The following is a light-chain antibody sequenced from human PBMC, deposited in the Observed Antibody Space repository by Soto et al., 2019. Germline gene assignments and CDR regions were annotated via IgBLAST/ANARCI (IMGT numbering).Light chain of an antibody. CDR1: QGISNY. Sequence: DIQMTQSPSSLSASVGDRVTITCRASQGISNYLAWYQQIPGKVPKLLISAASSLQSGVPSRFSGRGSGTYVTLTISSLQPEDVATYYCQKYTNVPAFGGGTKVEIK. J-gene: IGKJ4*01. V-gene: IGKV1-27*01. CDR2: AAS. CDR3: QKYTNVPA.